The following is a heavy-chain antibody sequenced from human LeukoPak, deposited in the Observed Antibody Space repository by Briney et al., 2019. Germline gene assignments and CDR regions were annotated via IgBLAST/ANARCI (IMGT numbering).Heavy chain of an antibody. CDR3: ARGQDILTGYYLDY. CDR1: GFTFGSYW. D-gene: IGHD3-9*01. J-gene: IGHJ4*02. Sequence: GGSLRLSCAASGFTFGSYWMHWVRQAPGKGLVWVSRINSDGSSTSYADSVKGRFTISRDNAKNTLYLQMNSLRAEDTAVYYCARGQDILTGYYLDYWGQGTLVTVSS. CDR2: INSDGSST. V-gene: IGHV3-74*01.